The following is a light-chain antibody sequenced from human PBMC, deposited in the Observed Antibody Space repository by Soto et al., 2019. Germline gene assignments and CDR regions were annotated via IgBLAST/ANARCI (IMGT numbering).Light chain of an antibody. CDR1: QSVSSNY. V-gene: IGKV3-20*01. J-gene: IGKJ1*01. Sequence: EIVLTQSPGTLSLSPGEGATLSCRASQSVSSNYLAWYQQKTGQTPRLLIYLASSRAPGLPDRFSGSGSGTHFTLTISRVEPEDFAVYYCQQYGSSPWTFGQGTKVEIK. CDR2: LAS. CDR3: QQYGSSPWT.